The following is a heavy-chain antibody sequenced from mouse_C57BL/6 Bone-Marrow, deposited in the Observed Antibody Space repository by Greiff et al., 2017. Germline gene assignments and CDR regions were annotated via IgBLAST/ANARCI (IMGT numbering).Heavy chain of an antibody. J-gene: IGHJ2*01. CDR3: VRRRKLSCSSPYYFDY. V-gene: IGHV1-7*01. CDR2: INPSSGYT. CDR1: GYTFTSYW. D-gene: IGHD1-1*01. Sequence: QVQLQQSGAELAKPGASVKLSCKASGYTFTSYWMHWVKQRPGRGLEWIGNINPSSGYTKYNQKFKDKATLTADKSSSTAYMKLSSRTSEDSAVYYCVRRRKLSCSSPYYFDYWGQGTTLTVSS.